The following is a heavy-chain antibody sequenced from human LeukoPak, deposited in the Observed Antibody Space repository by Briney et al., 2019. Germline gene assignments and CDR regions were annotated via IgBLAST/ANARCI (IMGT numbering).Heavy chain of an antibody. CDR2: IKQDGSEK. V-gene: IGHV3-7*01. D-gene: IGHD6-13*01. CDR3: AREGPRWSSSWFDY. Sequence: PGGSLRLSCAASGFTFSSYWMSWVRQAPGKGLEWVANIKQDGSEKYYVDSVKGRFTISRDNAKNSLYLQMNSLRAEDTAVYYCAREGPRWSSSWFDYWGQGTLVTVSS. J-gene: IGHJ4*02. CDR1: GFTFSSYW.